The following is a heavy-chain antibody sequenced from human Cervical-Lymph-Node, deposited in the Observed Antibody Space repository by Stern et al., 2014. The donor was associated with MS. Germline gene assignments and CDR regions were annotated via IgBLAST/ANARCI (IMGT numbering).Heavy chain of an antibody. J-gene: IGHJ4*02. CDR1: GASISTVGYY. CDR3: ARSDRLWGSFDY. Sequence: VQLVESGPGLVKPSQTLFLTCTVSGASISTVGYYWSWIRQHPGKGLEWIAYISYIGSTYYNPSVKSRVSISADTSKNQFSLNLTSVTAADTALYYCARSDRLWGSFDYWGQGTLVAVSS. CDR2: ISYIGST. V-gene: IGHV4-31*03. D-gene: IGHD3-16*01.